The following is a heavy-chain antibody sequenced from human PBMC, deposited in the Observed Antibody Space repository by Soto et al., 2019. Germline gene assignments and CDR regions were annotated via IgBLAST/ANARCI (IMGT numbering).Heavy chain of an antibody. CDR2: IYSGGST. V-gene: IGHV3-53*01. CDR1: GFTISSNY. Sequence: PGGSLRLSCAASGFTISSNYMSWVRQAPGKWREWVSVIYSGGSTYYADSVKGRFTISGDNSKNTLYLQMNSLRAEDTAVYYCAREYSSWFDYWGQGTLVTVSS. J-gene: IGHJ4*02. CDR3: AREYSSWFDY. D-gene: IGHD6-13*01.